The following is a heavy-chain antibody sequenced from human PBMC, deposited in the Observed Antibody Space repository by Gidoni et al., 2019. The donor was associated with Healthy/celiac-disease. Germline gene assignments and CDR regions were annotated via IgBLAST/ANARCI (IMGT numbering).Heavy chain of an antibody. J-gene: IGHJ4*02. D-gene: IGHD6-19*01. CDR2: ISGTDGTT. V-gene: IGHV3-23*01. Sequence: EVQLLESGGGLVQPGGSLRLSCAASGFTFSSYAMSWVRQAPGKGLEWVSTISGTDGTTYYADSVKGRFTISRDNSQNTLYLQMNSLRAEHTAVYYCAKDRYSSGRGEIFVSWGQGTLVTVSS. CDR1: GFTFSSYA. CDR3: AKDRYSSGRGEIFVS.